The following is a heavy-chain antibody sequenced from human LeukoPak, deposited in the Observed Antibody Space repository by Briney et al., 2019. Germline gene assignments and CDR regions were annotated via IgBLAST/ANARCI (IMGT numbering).Heavy chain of an antibody. Sequence: SETLSLTCTVSGGSISSSYWTWIRQPAGKGLEWIGRIFTSGSTKYNPSLKSRVTMSVDTSKNQFSLKLSSVTAADTAVYFCARESSGWFFDYWGQGTLVTVSA. CDR1: GGSISSSY. CDR2: IFTSGST. D-gene: IGHD6-19*01. CDR3: ARESSGWFFDY. V-gene: IGHV4-4*07. J-gene: IGHJ4*02.